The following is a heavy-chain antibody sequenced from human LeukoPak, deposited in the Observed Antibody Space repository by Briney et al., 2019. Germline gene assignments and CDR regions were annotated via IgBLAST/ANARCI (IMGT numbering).Heavy chain of an antibody. CDR1: GFTFSSYS. V-gene: IGHV3-21*01. CDR3: ARVYPDDGSAYRPFDS. CDR2: ISSSSSYI. Sequence: SGGSLRLSCAASGFTFSSYSMNWVRQAPGKGLEWVSSISSSSSYIYYADSVKGRFTISRDNAKDSLYLDMTSLRVDDTAVYYCARVYPDDGSAYRPFDSWGQGTLVTVSS. D-gene: IGHD3-16*01. J-gene: IGHJ4*02.